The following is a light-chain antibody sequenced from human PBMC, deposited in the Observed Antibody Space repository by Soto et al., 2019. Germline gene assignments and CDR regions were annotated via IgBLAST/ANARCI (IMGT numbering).Light chain of an antibody. Sequence: EIVLTQSPVTLSLSPGERATLSCRASQSVSSSLAWYQQKPGQAPRLLIYGASNGAAGIPARFSATGSGTDFTLTISSLQSEDFAVYYCQQYDNWPRTFGQGTKVDIK. CDR1: QSVSSS. V-gene: IGKV3-11*01. CDR2: GAS. J-gene: IGKJ1*01. CDR3: QQYDNWPRT.